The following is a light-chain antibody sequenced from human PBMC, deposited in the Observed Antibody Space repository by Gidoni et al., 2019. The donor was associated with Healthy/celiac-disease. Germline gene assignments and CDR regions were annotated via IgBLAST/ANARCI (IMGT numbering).Light chain of an antibody. CDR3: QQYGSSP. CDR1: QSVSSSY. J-gene: IGKJ2*01. Sequence: EIVLTQSPGTLSLSPGERATLSCRASQSVSSSYLAWYQQKPVQAPRLLIYGASSRATGIPDRFSGSGSGTDFTLTISRLEPEDFAVYDCQQYGSSPFGQGTKLEIK. V-gene: IGKV3-20*01. CDR2: GAS.